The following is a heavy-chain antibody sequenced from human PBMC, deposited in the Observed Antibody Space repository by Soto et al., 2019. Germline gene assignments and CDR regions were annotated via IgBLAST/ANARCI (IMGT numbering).Heavy chain of an antibody. CDR2: IIPIFGTA. CDR3: ARVVYYDSSGYSYYYYYGMDV. Sequence: CKASGGTFSSYAISWVRQAPGQGLEWMGGIIPIFGTANYAQKFQGRVTITADKSTSTAYMELSSLRSEDTAVYYCARVVYYDSSGYSYYYYYGMDVWGQGTTVTVSS. V-gene: IGHV1-69*06. J-gene: IGHJ6*02. CDR1: GGTFSSYA. D-gene: IGHD3-22*01.